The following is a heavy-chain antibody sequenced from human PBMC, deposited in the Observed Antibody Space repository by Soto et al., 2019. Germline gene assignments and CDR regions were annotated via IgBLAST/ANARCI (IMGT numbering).Heavy chain of an antibody. J-gene: IGHJ6*02. CDR3: AWGLRGYYAVDV. Sequence: MQLVESGGGLVQPGGSLRLSCATSGFTFNNYWMHWVRQAPGKGLVWLSRVNSDESITNYADSVKGRFTISRDNARYTVYLQLNRLTTEDTAVYYCAWGLRGYYAVDVWGQGATVTVSS. V-gene: IGHV3-74*01. CDR2: VNSDESIT. CDR1: GFTFNNYW. D-gene: IGHD3-16*01.